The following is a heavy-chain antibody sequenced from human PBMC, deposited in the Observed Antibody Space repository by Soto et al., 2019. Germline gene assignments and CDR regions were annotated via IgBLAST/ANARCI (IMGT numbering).Heavy chain of an antibody. V-gene: IGHV3-33*01. CDR2: IWYDGSNK. CDR3: ARFLDCSGGSCYSGPFDY. J-gene: IGHJ4*02. Sequence: QVQLVESGGGVVQPGRSLRLSCAASGFTFSSYGMHWVRQAPGNGLEWVAVIWYDGSNKYYADSVKGRFTISRDNSKNTLYLQMNSLRAEDTAVYYCARFLDCSGGSCYSGPFDYWGQGTLVTVSS. D-gene: IGHD2-15*01. CDR1: GFTFSSYG.